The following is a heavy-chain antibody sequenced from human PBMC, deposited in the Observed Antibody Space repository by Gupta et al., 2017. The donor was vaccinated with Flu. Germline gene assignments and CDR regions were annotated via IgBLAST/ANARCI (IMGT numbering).Heavy chain of an antibody. Sequence: LEWMGGIIPIFGTANYAQKFQGRVTITADKSTSTAYMELSSLRSEDTAVYYCAVPRERLRFLEDYYYYYMDVWGKGTTVTVSS. CDR2: IIPIFGTA. V-gene: IGHV1-69*06. D-gene: IGHD3-3*01. CDR3: AVPRERLRFLEDYYYYYMDV. J-gene: IGHJ6*03.